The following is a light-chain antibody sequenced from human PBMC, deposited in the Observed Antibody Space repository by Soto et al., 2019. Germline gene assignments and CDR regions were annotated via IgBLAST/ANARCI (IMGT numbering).Light chain of an antibody. CDR2: DAS. Sequence: AIQLTQSPSSLSASVGDRVTITCRASQVISSDLVWYQQKPGKAPKLLIYDASSLGSGVPPRFSGSGSGTDFTLPISTLQPEDSATYYCQQLKNPPPQVTFGGGTKVEIK. V-gene: IGKV1D-13*01. J-gene: IGKJ4*01. CDR3: QQLKNPPPQVT. CDR1: QVISSD.